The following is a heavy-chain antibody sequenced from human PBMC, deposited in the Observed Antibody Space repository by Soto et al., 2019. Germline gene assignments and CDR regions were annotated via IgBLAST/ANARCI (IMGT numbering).Heavy chain of an antibody. V-gene: IGHV4-34*01. CDR3: ARGFPPRRGWSHWFDP. Sequence: QVQLQQWGAGLLKPSETLSLTCAVYGGSFSGYYWSWIRQPPGKGLEWIGEINHSGSTNYNPSLKSRVTISVDTSKNQFSRKLSAVTAADTAVYYCARGFPPRRGWSHWFDPWGQGTLVTVSS. D-gene: IGHD6-19*01. CDR1: GGSFSGYY. J-gene: IGHJ5*02. CDR2: INHSGST.